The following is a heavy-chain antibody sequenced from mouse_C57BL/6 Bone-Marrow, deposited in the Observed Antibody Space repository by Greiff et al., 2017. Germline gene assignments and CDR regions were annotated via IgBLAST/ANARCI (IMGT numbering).Heavy chain of an antibody. V-gene: IGHV5-9-1*02. CDR3: TRAGFAY. CDR1: GFTFSSYA. CDR2: LSSGGDYI. J-gene: IGHJ3*01. Sequence: EVKLMESGEGLVKPGGSLKLSCAASGFTFSSYAMSWVRQTPEKRLEWVAYLSSGGDYIYYDDTVKGRVTISRDNARNTLYLQMSSQKAEDTDRYYCTRAGFAYWGQGTLVTVSA.